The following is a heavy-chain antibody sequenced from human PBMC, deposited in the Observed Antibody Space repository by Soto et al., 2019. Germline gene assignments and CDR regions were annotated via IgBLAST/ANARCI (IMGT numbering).Heavy chain of an antibody. J-gene: IGHJ5*02. CDR3: AKGRIAVAAPFNWFDP. CDR2: ITGGGENT. CDR1: GFTFSSYA. V-gene: IGHV3-23*01. D-gene: IGHD6-19*01. Sequence: EVQLLESGGGLVQPGGSLRLSCAASGFTFSSYAMSWVRQAPGKGLEWVSSITGGGENTHYADSVKGRFTIASDNPKNTLSLQMNSLRVDNTAVYHCAKGRIAVAAPFNWFDPWGQGTLVTVSS.